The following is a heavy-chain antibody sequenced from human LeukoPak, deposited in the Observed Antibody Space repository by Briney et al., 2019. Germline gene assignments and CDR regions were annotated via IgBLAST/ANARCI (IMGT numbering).Heavy chain of an antibody. CDR2: ISGSGGST. J-gene: IGHJ3*02. CDR3: AKFVPAPTAAFDI. V-gene: IGHV3-23*01. Sequence: GGSVRLSCAASGFTFSSYAMSWVRQAPGRGLEWVSAISGSGGSTYYADSVKGRFTISRDNSKNTLYLQMNSLRAEDTAVYYCAKFVPAPTAAFDIWGQGTMVTVSS. CDR1: GFTFSSYA.